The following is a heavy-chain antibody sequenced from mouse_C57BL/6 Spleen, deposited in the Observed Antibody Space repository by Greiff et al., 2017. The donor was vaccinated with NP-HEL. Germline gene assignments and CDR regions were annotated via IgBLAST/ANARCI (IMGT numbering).Heavy chain of an antibody. Sequence: QVQLQQPGAELVRPGTSVKLSCKASGYTFTSYWMHWVKLRPGQGLEWIGVIDPSDSYTIYNQKFKGKATLTVDTSSSTAYMQLSSLTSEDSAVYYCARMRYGSSYGYFDVWGTGTTVTVSS. CDR2: IDPSDSYT. J-gene: IGHJ1*03. CDR1: GYTFTSYW. V-gene: IGHV1-59*01. CDR3: ARMRYGSSYGYFDV. D-gene: IGHD1-1*01.